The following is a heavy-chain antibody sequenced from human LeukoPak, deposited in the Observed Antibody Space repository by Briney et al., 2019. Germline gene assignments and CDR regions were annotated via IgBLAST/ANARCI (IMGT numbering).Heavy chain of an antibody. CDR1: GFTFSSYG. D-gene: IGHD5-24*01. CDR3: AKREMATRTDYYFDY. Sequence: GGSLRLSCAASGFTFSSYGMSWVRQAPGKGLEWVSAISGSGGSTYDADSVKGRFTISRDNSKNTLYLQMNSLRAEDTAVYYCAKREMATRTDYYFDYWGQGTLVTVSS. CDR2: ISGSGGST. J-gene: IGHJ4*02. V-gene: IGHV3-23*01.